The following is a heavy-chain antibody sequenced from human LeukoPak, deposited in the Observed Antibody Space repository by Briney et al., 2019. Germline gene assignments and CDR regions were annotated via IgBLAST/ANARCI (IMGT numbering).Heavy chain of an antibody. CDR2: IYFTGTT. CDR3: VNGGSYLTK. CDR1: GGSISSY. J-gene: IGHJ4*02. V-gene: IGHV4-59*01. D-gene: IGHD3-10*01. Sequence: PSETLSLTCTVSGGSISSYWSWIRQSPGKGLEWIGYIYFTGTTYYNPSLKSRLTISIDTSRNQFSLKLSSATAADTAIYYCVNGGSYLTKWGQGTLVTVSS.